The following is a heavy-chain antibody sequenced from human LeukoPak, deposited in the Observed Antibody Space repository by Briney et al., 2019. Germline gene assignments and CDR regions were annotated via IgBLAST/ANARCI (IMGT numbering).Heavy chain of an antibody. J-gene: IGHJ4*02. V-gene: IGHV3-13*01. CDR1: GFAFSSYD. Sequence: PGGSLRLSCAASGFAFSSYDMHWARQASGKGLEWVSGIGAFGDTYYGVAVRGRFTISRDKAKNSLYLQMNSLGAGDTAVYFCARAASYNYNNRPYLFDSWGQGTLVAVSS. D-gene: IGHD3-10*01. CDR3: ARAASYNYNNRPYLFDS. CDR2: IGAFGDT.